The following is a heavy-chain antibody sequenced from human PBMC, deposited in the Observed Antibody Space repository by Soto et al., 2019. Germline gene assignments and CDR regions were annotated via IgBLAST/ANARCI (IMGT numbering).Heavy chain of an antibody. CDR3: ARVLLRITISGVVISPSGMDV. CDR2: MNPNSGNT. CDR1: GYTFTSYD. V-gene: IGHV1-8*01. Sequence: ASVKVSCKASGYTFTSYDINWVRQATGQGLEWMGWMNPNSGNTGYAQKFQGRVTMTRNTSISTAYMELSSLRSEDTAVYYCARVLLRITISGVVISPSGMDVWGQGTTVTVSS. D-gene: IGHD3-3*01. J-gene: IGHJ6*02.